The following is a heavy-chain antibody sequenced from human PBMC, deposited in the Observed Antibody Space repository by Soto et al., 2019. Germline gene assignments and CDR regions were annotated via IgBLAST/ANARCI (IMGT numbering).Heavy chain of an antibody. J-gene: IGHJ5*01. Sequence: GSLRLSCAASGFTFGSYELNWVRQAPGKGLEWVSYISSSGSTMHYADSVKDQFTISRDNAKSSLFLQMNSLRAEDTAIYYCARDYSNYGLDSWGQGALVTVSS. CDR3: ARDYSNYGLDS. D-gene: IGHD4-4*01. CDR2: ISSSGSTM. V-gene: IGHV3-48*03. CDR1: GFTFGSYE.